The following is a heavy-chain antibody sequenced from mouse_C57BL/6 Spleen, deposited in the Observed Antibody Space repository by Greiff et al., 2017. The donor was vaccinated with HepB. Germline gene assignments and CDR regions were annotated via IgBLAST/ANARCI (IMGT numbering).Heavy chain of an antibody. CDR3: AQIAYGNYVWFAY. CDR2: IWWNDDK. D-gene: IGHD2-10*02. V-gene: IGHV8-5*01. Sequence: QVTLKVSGPGILQPSQTLSLTCSFSGFSLSTSNMGIGWIRQPSGKGLEGLAHIWWNDDKYYNPSLKSRRTTSKDTSNNQVLLKITSVDTAATATYYCAQIAYGNYVWFAYWGQGTLVTVSA. J-gene: IGHJ3*01. CDR1: GFSLSTSNMG.